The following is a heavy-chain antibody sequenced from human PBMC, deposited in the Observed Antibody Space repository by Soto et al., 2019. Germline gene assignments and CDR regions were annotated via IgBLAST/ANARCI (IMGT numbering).Heavy chain of an antibody. CDR2: INGYNGNT. Sequence: QVQLVQSGAEVKKPGASVKVSCKASGYTYTSYGISGVRQAPGQGLERMAWINGYNGNTNYAQKLQGRATMTTDTATSTAYMELRSLSPDDTAGDYCVRFLPPFGPLGQGTLVSVSS. J-gene: IGHJ5*02. V-gene: IGHV1-18*01. CDR3: VRFLPPFGP. CDR1: GYTYTSYG.